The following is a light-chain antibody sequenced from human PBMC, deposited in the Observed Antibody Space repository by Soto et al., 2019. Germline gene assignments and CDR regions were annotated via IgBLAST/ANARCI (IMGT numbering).Light chain of an antibody. V-gene: IGKV3-11*01. J-gene: IGKJ1*01. CDR3: QQRRNWPPT. CDR2: EAS. Sequence: EIVLTQSPATLSLSPGERATLSCRASQSVNNFLAWYQHRPGQTPRLLMYEASNRATGVPARFSGSGSGTDFTLTISSLEPEDFAIYYCQQRRNWPPTFGQGTKVEIK. CDR1: QSVNNF.